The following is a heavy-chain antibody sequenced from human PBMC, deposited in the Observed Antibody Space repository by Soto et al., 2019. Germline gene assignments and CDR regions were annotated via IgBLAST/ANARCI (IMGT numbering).Heavy chain of an antibody. Sequence: RRLSCAASGFTFSSYGMHGVRQAPGKGLEWVAVIWYDGSNKYYADSVKGRFTISRDNSKNTLYLQMNSLRAEDTAVYYCARGKGRGGMDVWGQGTTVTVSS. V-gene: IGHV3-33*01. CDR3: ARGKGRGGMDV. J-gene: IGHJ6*02. CDR2: IWYDGSNK. D-gene: IGHD3-10*01. CDR1: GFTFSSYG.